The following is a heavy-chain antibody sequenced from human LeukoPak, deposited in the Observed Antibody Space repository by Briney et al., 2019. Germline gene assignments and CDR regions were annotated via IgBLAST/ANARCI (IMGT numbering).Heavy chain of an antibody. CDR1: GFSVSHNY. V-gene: IGHV3-53*01. CDR3: TRDTPGIAASVSGG. Sequence: GGSPRLSCTASGFSVSHNYMNWVRQAPGKGLEWVALIYRGGNTHYVDSVKGRFTISRDNSNSTLYLQMSSLRVEDTPVYYCTRDTPGIAASVSGGWGQGTLVTVSS. CDR2: IYRGGNT. D-gene: IGHD6-13*01. J-gene: IGHJ4*02.